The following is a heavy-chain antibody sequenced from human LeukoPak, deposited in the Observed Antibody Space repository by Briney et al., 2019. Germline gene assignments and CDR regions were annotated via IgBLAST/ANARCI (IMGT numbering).Heavy chain of an antibody. CDR2: IYYSGST. D-gene: IGHD1-7*01. Sequence: SETLSLTCTVSGGSISGYYWSWIRQPPGKGLEWIGYIYYSGSTNYNPSLKSRVTISVDTSKNQFSLKLSSVTAADTAVYYCARARGELWPDAFDIWGQGTMVTVSS. CDR1: GGSISGYY. J-gene: IGHJ3*02. CDR3: ARARGELWPDAFDI. V-gene: IGHV4-59*01.